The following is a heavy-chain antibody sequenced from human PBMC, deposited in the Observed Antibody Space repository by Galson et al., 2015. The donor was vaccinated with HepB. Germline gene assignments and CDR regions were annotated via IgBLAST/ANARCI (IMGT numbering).Heavy chain of an antibody. V-gene: IGHV1-18*01. J-gene: IGHJ3*02. D-gene: IGHD6-19*01. CDR1: GYTFTSYG. CDR2: ISAYNGNT. Sequence: SVKVSCKASGYTFTSYGISWVRQAPGQGLEWMGWISAYNGNTNYAQKLQGRVTMTTDTSTSTAYMELRSLRSDDTAVYYCAGRSLDISSGVDAFDIWGQGTMVTVSS. CDR3: AGRSLDISSGVDAFDI.